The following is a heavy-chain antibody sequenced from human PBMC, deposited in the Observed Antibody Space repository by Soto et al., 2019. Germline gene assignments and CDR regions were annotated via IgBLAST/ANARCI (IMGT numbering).Heavy chain of an antibody. CDR3: ARDSPYYGSGNDAFDI. Sequence: SETLSLTCTVSGGSISSGGYYWSWIRQHPGKGLEWIGYIYYSGSTYYNPSLKSRVTISVDTSKNQFSLKLSSVTAADTAVYYCARDSPYYGSGNDAFDIWGQGTMVTVSS. CDR1: GGSISSGGYY. V-gene: IGHV4-31*03. J-gene: IGHJ3*02. D-gene: IGHD3-10*01. CDR2: IYYSGST.